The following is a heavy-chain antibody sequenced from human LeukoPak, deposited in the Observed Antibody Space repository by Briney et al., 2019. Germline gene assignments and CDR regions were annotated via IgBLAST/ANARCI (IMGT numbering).Heavy chain of an antibody. CDR2: VSYTGRT. D-gene: IGHD3-22*01. CDR1: GVSLSGHY. J-gene: IGHJ3*01. V-gene: IGHV4-59*11. CDR3: ARLLDNDISGDPDTFDV. Sequence: LETLSLTCTVSGVSLSGHYWTWIRQPPGKRLEWIGYVSYTGRTTYNPSLPSRVTISINTSRSRFSLSLTSVTSADTDVYSCARLLDNDISGDPDTFDVWGQGTTVIVSS.